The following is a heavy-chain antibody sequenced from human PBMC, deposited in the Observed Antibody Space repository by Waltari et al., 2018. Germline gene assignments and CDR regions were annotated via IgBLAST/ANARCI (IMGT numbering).Heavy chain of an antibody. CDR3: ARGPKREVSTITSFSFDH. CDR1: GGSFSGYY. D-gene: IGHD1-26*01. Sequence: QVQLQQWGAGLLKPSETLSLTCAVYGGSFSGYYWRWIRQPPGKGLEWIGEINHSGSTNYNPSLKSRVTISVDTSKNEFSFHLTSVTAADTAVYFCARGPKREVSTITSFSFDHWGQGILVTVSS. J-gene: IGHJ4*02. CDR2: INHSGST. V-gene: IGHV4-34*01.